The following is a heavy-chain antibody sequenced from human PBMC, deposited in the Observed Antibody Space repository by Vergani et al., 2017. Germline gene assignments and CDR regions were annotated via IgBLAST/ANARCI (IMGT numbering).Heavy chain of an antibody. Sequence: EVQLVESGGGLVQPGRSLRLSCAASGFTFDDYAKHWVRQAPGKGLEGVSGISWNSGSIGYADPVKGRFTISRDNAKNSLYLKMNSLRAEDTALYYCAKDGDGSGWMDVWGKGTTVTVSS. D-gene: IGHD6-19*01. CDR3: AKDGDGSGWMDV. CDR2: ISWNSGSI. CDR1: GFTFDDYA. J-gene: IGHJ6*04. V-gene: IGHV3-9*01.